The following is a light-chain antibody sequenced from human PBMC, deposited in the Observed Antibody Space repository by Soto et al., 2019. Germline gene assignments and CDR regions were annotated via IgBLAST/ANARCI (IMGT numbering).Light chain of an antibody. CDR3: QQYSTYPIT. J-gene: IGKJ5*01. Sequence: GDIVTITCRASEIVTTWLPWYQQKPGKSPKLLVYKATNLESGLPSRFTGSGAGTEFILTISSLQYDDLATYYGQQYSTYPITFGQGTRLEIK. V-gene: IGKV1-5*03. CDR1: EIVTTW. CDR2: KAT.